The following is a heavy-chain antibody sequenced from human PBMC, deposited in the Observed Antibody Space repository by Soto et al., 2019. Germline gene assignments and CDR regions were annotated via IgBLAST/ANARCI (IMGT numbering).Heavy chain of an antibody. J-gene: IGHJ4*02. V-gene: IGHV4-59*01. Sequence: QVQLQESGPGLVKPSETLSLTCTVSGGSISNFYWSWIRQPPGKGLELIGYINYSGTTSYNPSLNIRVTISVDTSKNQCSLKLNSVTAADTAVYYCAREAYYGSGATVVGYWGLGTLVTVSS. D-gene: IGHD3-10*01. CDR2: INYSGTT. CDR1: GGSISNFY. CDR3: AREAYYGSGATVVGY.